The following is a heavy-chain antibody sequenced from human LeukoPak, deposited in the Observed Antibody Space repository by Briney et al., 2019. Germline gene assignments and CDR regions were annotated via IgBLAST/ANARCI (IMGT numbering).Heavy chain of an antibody. CDR3: ARDPPYSNYVYFDY. D-gene: IGHD4-11*01. Sequence: GGSLRLSCAASGFTFSSYWMSWVRQAPGKGLEWVANIKQDGSEKYYVDSVKGRFTISRDNAKNSLYLQMNSLRAEDTAVYYCARDPPYSNYVYFDYWGQGTLVTVSS. V-gene: IGHV3-7*01. CDR1: GFTFSSYW. CDR2: IKQDGSEK. J-gene: IGHJ4*02.